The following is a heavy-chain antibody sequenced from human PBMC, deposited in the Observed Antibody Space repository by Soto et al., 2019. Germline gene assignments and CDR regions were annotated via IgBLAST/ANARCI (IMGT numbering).Heavy chain of an antibody. CDR3: ARGPYGSGFYVGDS. CDR2: INSDGSST. V-gene: IGHV3-74*01. Sequence: GGSLRLSCAASGFTFSSYWMHWVRQAPGKGLVWVSRINSDGSSTSYADFVKGRFTISRDNAKNTLYLQMNSLRPEETAVYFCARGPYGSGFYVGDSWGRGTLVTVYS. D-gene: IGHD6-19*01. CDR1: GFTFSSYW. J-gene: IGHJ4*02.